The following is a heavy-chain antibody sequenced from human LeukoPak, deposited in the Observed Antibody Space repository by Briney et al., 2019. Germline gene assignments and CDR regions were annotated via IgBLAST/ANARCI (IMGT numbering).Heavy chain of an antibody. V-gene: IGHV3-21*01. CDR2: ISSSSSYI. D-gene: IGHD6-6*01. CDR3: ARELAASYMDV. CDR1: GFAFSSYS. Sequence: GGSLRLSCAASGFAFSSYSMNWVRQAPGKGLEWVSSISSSSSYIYYADSVKGRFTISRDNAKNSLYLQMNSLRAEDTAVYYCARELAASYMDVWGKGTTVTVSS. J-gene: IGHJ6*03.